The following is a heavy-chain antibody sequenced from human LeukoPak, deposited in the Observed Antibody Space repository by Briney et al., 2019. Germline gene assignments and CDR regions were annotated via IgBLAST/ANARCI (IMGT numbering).Heavy chain of an antibody. CDR3: ASSGYSSRYYYYYMDV. D-gene: IGHD6-13*01. CDR1: GVSISSSSYY. Sequence: PSETLSLTCTVSGVSISSSSYYWGWIRQPPGKGLEWIGSVYYSGSTYYNPALKSRVTISVDTTNNQFSLKLSSVTAADTAVYYCASSGYSSRYYYYYMDVWGKGTTVSVSS. J-gene: IGHJ6*03. V-gene: IGHV4-39*01. CDR2: VYYSGST.